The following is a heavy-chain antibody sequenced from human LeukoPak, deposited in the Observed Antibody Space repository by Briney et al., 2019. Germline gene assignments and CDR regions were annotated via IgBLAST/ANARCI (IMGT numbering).Heavy chain of an antibody. J-gene: IGHJ4*02. CDR1: GGTFSSYA. V-gene: IGHV1-69*13. D-gene: IGHD3-10*01. Sequence: ASVKVSCKASGGTFSSYAISWVRQAPGQGLEWMGGIIPIFGTANYAQKFQGRVTITADESTSTAYMELSSLRSEDTAVYYCARGDYGSGSYYNLYYFDYWGQGTLVTVSS. CDR3: ARGDYGSGSYYNLYYFDY. CDR2: IIPIFGTA.